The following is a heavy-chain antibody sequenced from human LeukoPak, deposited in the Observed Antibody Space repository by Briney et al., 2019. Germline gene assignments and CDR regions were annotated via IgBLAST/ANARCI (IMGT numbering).Heavy chain of an antibody. CDR3: ARAKLLVYYYYMDV. CDR1: GVSISSYY. CDR2: IYYSGST. V-gene: IGHV4-59*01. J-gene: IGHJ6*03. D-gene: IGHD3-10*01. Sequence: SETLSLTCTVSGVSISSYYWGWIRQPPGKGLEWIGYIYYSGSTNYNPSLKSRVTISVDTSKNQFSLKLSSVSAADTAVYYCARAKLLVYYYYMDVWGKGTTVTVSS.